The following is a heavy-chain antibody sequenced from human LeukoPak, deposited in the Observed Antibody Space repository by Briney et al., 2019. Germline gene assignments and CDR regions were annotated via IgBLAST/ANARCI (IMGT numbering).Heavy chain of an antibody. D-gene: IGHD2-15*01. J-gene: IGHJ4*02. CDR2: ISGSGGST. V-gene: IGHV3-23*01. Sequence: GGSLRLSCAASGFIFSNYVMSWVRQAPGKGLEWVSGISGSGGSTYYADSVKGRFTISRDNAKNSLYLQMNSLRAEDTAVYYCARACSGGSCYLDYWGQGTLVTVSS. CDR3: ARACSGGSCYLDY. CDR1: GFIFSNYV.